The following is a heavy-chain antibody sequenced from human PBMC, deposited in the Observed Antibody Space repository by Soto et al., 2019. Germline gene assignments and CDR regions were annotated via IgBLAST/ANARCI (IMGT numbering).Heavy chain of an antibody. V-gene: IGHV3-21*01. D-gene: IGHD2-15*01. CDR3: ARDRFPAACSGGSCYQPGWFDP. CDR1: GFTFSSYS. Sequence: GESLRLSCAASGFTFSSYSMNWVRQAPGKGLEWVSSISSSSSYIYYADSVKGRFTISRDNAKNSLYLQMNSLRAEDTAVYYCARDRFPAACSGGSCYQPGWFDPWGQGTLVTVSS. J-gene: IGHJ5*02. CDR2: ISSSSSYI.